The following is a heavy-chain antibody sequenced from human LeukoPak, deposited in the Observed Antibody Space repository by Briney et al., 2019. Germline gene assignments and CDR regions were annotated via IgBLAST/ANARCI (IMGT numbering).Heavy chain of an antibody. CDR2: INTNTGNP. CDR1: GYTFTSYA. D-gene: IGHD6-13*01. J-gene: IGHJ5*02. V-gene: IGHV7-4-1*02. Sequence: ASVKVSCKASGYTFTSYAMNWVRQAPGQGLEWMGWINTNTGNPTYAQGFTGRFVFSLDTSVSTAYLQISSLKAEDTAVYYCARDPYSSSWYVGWFDPWGQGTLVTVSS. CDR3: ARDPYSSSWYVGWFDP.